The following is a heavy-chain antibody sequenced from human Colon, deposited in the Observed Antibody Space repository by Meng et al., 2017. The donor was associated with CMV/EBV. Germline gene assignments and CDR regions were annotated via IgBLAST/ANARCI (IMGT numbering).Heavy chain of an antibody. J-gene: IGHJ4*02. CDR1: GVSVTSGAYH. V-gene: IGHV4-61*08. D-gene: IGHD2/OR15-2a*01. Sequence: HVQLQGSGPGLVKPSETLSLTCMVSGVSVTSGAYHWSWIRQSPGKGLEWIGYIYDTGITIYNPSLKSRVTIFLETSKNQFSLNLNSMTTADTAVYYCAKSRSSTPGIVDDWGQGTLVTVSS. CDR3: AKSRSSTPGIVDD. CDR2: IYDTGIT.